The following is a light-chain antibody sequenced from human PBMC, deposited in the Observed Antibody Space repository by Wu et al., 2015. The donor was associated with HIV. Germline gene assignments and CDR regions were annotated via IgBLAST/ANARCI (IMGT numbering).Light chain of an antibody. V-gene: IGKV1-27*01. CDR3: QHLNSYPALT. CDR2: AAS. CDR1: QGITNY. Sequence: EIQMTQSPSSLSASVGDRVTITCRASQGITNYLAWYQQKPGKVPKVLIYAASTLQSGAPSRFSGSGSGTDFTLTISSLQPEDFATYYCQHLNSYPALTFGGGTKVEIK. J-gene: IGKJ4*01.